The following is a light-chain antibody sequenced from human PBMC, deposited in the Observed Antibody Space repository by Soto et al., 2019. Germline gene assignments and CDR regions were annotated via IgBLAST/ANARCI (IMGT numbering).Light chain of an antibody. CDR1: SSDVGGYNY. J-gene: IGLJ2*01. V-gene: IGLV2-14*01. CDR3: TSYTGSGTLLL. Sequence: QSALTQPASVSGSPGQSITISCTGTSSDVGGYNYVSWYQPHPGKAPKLMIYEVTNRPSGVSYRFSGSKSGNTASLTISGLQAEDEADYYCTSYTGSGTLLLFGGGTKLTVL. CDR2: EVT.